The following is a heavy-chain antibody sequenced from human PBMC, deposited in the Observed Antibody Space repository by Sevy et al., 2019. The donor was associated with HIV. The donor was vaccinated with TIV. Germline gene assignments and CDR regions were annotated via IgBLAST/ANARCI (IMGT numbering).Heavy chain of an antibody. CDR1: GFTFSSYG. CDR3: ARDREETAMSLNWFDP. CDR2: IWYDGSNK. D-gene: IGHD5-18*01. V-gene: IGHV3-33*01. Sequence: GGSLRLSCAASGFTFSSYGMHWVRQTPGKGLEWVAVIWYDGSNKYYGDSVKGRFTIYRDNSKNTLWLQMNSLRPEDTAVYYCARDREETAMSLNWFDPWGQGTLVTVSS. J-gene: IGHJ5*02.